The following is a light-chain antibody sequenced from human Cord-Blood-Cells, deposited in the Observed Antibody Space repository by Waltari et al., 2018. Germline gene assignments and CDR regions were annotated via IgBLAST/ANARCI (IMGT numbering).Light chain of an antibody. CDR2: DAS. CDR1: QDISNY. V-gene: IGKV1-33*01. J-gene: IGKJ2*01. CDR3: QQYDNLPT. Sequence: DIQMTKSPSSLSASVGDRVTITCQASQDISNYLNWYQQKPGKAPKLLIYDASNLETGVPSRFSGSGSGTDFTFTISRLHPEDISTYYFQQYDNLPTFGQGTKLEIK.